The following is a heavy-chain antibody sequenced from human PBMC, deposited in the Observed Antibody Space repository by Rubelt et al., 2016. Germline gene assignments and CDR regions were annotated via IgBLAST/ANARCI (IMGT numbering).Heavy chain of an antibody. CDR1: GFPFSTYA. J-gene: IGHJ3*01. D-gene: IGHD2-15*01. V-gene: IGHV3-23*01. Sequence: GESLRLSCAASGFPFSTYAMSWVRQAPGKGLEWVSGISGSGGDTFYADSVKGRFTISRDNSKNTLYLQMNSLRAEDTAVYYCTKAGGPDYCGGGSCYSCNAFHLWGQGTRVTFSS. CDR2: ISGSGGDT. CDR3: TKAGGPDYCGGGSCYSCNAFHL.